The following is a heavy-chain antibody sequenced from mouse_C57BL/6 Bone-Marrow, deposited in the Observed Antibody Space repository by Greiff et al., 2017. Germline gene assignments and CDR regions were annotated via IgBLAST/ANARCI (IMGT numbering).Heavy chain of an antibody. Sequence: DVKLVESGAELVRPGASVKLSCTASGFNIKDDYMHWVKQRPEQGLEWIGWIDPENGDTEYASKFQGKATITADTSSNTAYLQLSSLTSEDTAVYYCTTTPSWGQGTLVTVSA. CDR2: IDPENGDT. CDR1: GFNIKDDY. V-gene: IGHV14-4*01. J-gene: IGHJ3*01. CDR3: TTTPS.